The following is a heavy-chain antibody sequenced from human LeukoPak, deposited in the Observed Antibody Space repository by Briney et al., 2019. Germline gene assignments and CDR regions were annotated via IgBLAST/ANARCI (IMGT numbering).Heavy chain of an antibody. CDR2: INSDGGST. D-gene: IGHD3-22*01. CDR1: GFTFSGYW. J-gene: IGHJ4*02. Sequence: GGSLRLSCAASGFTFSGYWMHWVRQAPGKGLVWVSRINSDGGSTSYTDSVKGRFTISRDNSKNTLYLQMNSLRAEDTAVYYCAKASAMIVAVSKHFDYWGQGTLVTVSS. CDR3: AKASAMIVAVSKHFDY. V-gene: IGHV3-74*01.